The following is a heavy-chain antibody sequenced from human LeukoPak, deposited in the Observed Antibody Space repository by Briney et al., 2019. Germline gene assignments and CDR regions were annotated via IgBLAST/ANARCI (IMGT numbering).Heavy chain of an antibody. Sequence: GGSLRLSCAASGFTFSSYGMNWVRQAPGKGLEWVSSISSSSSYIYYADSVKGRFTISRDNAKNSLYLQMNSLRAEDTAVYYCARGAEVVVITSGAFDIWGQGTMVTVSS. CDR3: ARGAEVVVITSGAFDI. CDR2: ISSSSSYI. V-gene: IGHV3-21*01. CDR1: GFTFSSYG. J-gene: IGHJ3*02. D-gene: IGHD3-22*01.